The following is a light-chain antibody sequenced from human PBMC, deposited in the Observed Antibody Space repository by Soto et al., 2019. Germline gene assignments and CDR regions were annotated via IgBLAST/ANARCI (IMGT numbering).Light chain of an antibody. J-gene: IGKJ1*01. CDR1: QSVSSN. Sequence: EIVMTHSPSTLSVSQGERATLSCRASQSVSSNLAWYQQKPGQAPRLLIYGASTRATGIPARFSGSGSGTEFTLTISILQSEDFAVYYCQQYNNWLTRTFGQGANVDIK. CDR3: QQYNNWLTRT. CDR2: GAS. V-gene: IGKV3-15*01.